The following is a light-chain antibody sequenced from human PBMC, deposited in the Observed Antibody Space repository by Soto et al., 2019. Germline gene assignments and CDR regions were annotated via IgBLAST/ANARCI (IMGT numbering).Light chain of an antibody. J-gene: IGKJ5*01. CDR3: QQRSNWPPFT. V-gene: IGKV3-11*01. Sequence: IVLPQSPATLSLSPGERATISCRASQSVSSYFAWYYQKPGQAPRLLISDASNRATGIPARFSGSGSGTNFTLTISSLEPEDFAVYYCQQRSNWPPFTFGQGTRLEIK. CDR2: DAS. CDR1: QSVSSY.